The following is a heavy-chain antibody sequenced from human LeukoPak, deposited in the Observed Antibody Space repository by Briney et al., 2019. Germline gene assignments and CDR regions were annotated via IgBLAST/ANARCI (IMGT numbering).Heavy chain of an antibody. Sequence: GRSLRLSCAASGFTFSSYGMHWVRQAPGKGLEWVAVISYDGSNKYYADSVKGRFTISRDNSKNTLYLQMNSLRAEDTAVYYCATTRGYDFWSGYYEAERYFDYWGQGTLVTVSS. CDR2: ISYDGSNK. CDR3: ATTRGYDFWSGYYEAERYFDY. V-gene: IGHV3-30*03. CDR1: GFTFSSYG. D-gene: IGHD3-3*01. J-gene: IGHJ4*02.